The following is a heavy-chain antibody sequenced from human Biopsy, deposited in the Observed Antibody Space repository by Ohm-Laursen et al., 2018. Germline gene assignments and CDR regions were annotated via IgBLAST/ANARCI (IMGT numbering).Heavy chain of an antibody. V-gene: IGHV3-21*01. CDR3: ARESALKWYRSLSYFNGMDV. CDR2: ISSRSSDI. D-gene: IGHD2-8*01. CDR1: GFIFSTYT. Sequence: GSLRLSCAASGFIFSTYTMNWVRQAPGEGLEWVSSISSRSSDIYYADSVKGRFTISRDNAKNSLFLHMNSLRAEDTAVYYCARESALKWYRSLSYFNGMDVWGQGTTVTVSS. J-gene: IGHJ6*02.